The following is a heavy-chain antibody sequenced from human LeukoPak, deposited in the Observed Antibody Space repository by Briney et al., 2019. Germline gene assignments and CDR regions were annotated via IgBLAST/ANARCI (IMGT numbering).Heavy chain of an antibody. CDR2: ISSSSSYI. CDR3: ARRAAAGLGDAFDI. CDR1: GFSFSSYS. J-gene: IGHJ3*02. D-gene: IGHD6-13*01. V-gene: IGHV3-21*01. Sequence: GGSLRLSCAASGFSFSSYSMNWVRQAPGKGLKWVSYISSSSSYIYYADSVKGRVTISRDNAKNSLLLQMNSLRAEDTAVYYCARRAAAGLGDAFDIWGQGTMVTVSS.